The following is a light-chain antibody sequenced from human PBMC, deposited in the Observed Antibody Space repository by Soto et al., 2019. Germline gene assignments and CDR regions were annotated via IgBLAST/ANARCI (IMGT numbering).Light chain of an antibody. CDR2: EVT. Sequence: QSALSQPPSASGSPGQSVTISCTGTVSDVGGYNFVSWYQHRPGKAPKLMIYEVTRRPSGVPDRFSGSKSGNTASLTVSGLLADDEADYYCASYAGGNQVFGTGTKVTVL. J-gene: IGLJ1*01. CDR3: ASYAGGNQV. CDR1: VSDVGGYNF. V-gene: IGLV2-8*01.